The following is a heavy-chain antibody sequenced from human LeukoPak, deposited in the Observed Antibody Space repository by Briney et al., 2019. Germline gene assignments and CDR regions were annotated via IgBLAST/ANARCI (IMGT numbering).Heavy chain of an antibody. CDR1: GFTFGSLG. D-gene: IGHD3-16*01. Sequence: GGSLRLSCPASGFTFGSLGMHWVRQAPGKGLEWVAFVENDGTTKYYADSVKGRFSISRDNSKNTLFLQMSNLRTDDTSMYYCVTDLHGINWYVYWGQGTLVTVSS. V-gene: IGHV3-30*02. CDR2: VENDGTTK. J-gene: IGHJ4*02. CDR3: VTDLHGINWYVY.